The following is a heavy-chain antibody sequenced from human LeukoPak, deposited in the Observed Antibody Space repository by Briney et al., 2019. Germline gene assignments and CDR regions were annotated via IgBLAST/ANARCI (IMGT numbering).Heavy chain of an antibody. CDR3: ARGSSYYDILTGYYYYYYYGMDV. D-gene: IGHD3-9*01. J-gene: IGHJ6*02. V-gene: IGHV4-34*01. CDR1: GGSFSGYY. CDR2: INHSGST. Sequence: PSEILSLTCAVYGGSFSGYYWSWIRQPPGKGLEWIGEINHSGSTNYNPSLKSRVTISVDTSKNQFSLKLSSVTAADTAVYYCARGSSYYDILTGYYYYYYYGMDVWGQGTTVTVSS.